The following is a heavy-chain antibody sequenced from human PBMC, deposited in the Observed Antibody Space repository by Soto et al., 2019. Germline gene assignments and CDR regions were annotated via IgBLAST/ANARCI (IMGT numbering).Heavy chain of an antibody. CDR1: GGSFSGYY. J-gene: IGHJ6*02. V-gene: IGHV4-34*01. Sequence: PSETLSLTCAVYGGSFSGYYWSWIRQPPGKGLEWIGEMNHSGSTNYNPSLKSRVTISVDTSKNQFSLKLSSVTAADTAGYYCAREGARGYQLLYYYYYYGMDVLGQGTTVTVSS. D-gene: IGHD2-2*02. CDR2: MNHSGST. CDR3: AREGARGYQLLYYYYYYGMDV.